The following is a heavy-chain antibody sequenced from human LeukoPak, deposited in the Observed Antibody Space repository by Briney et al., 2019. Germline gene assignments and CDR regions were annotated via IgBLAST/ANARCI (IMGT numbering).Heavy chain of an antibody. CDR3: TTIGIAVAGTSY. D-gene: IGHD6-19*01. CDR1: GFTFSGSA. V-gene: IGHV3-73*01. Sequence: GGSLRLSCAASGFTFSGSAMHWVRQASGKGLEWVGRIRSKANSYATAYAASVKGRFTISRDDSKNTAYLHMNSLKTEDTAVYYCTTIGIAVAGTSYWGQGTLVTVSS. J-gene: IGHJ4*02. CDR2: IRSKANSYAT.